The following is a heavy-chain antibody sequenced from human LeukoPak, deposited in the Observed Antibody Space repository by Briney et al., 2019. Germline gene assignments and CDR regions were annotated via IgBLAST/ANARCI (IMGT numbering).Heavy chain of an antibody. D-gene: IGHD3-10*01. CDR1: GFTFSNYG. J-gene: IGHJ4*02. CDR3: AKDQKVRGVENFDY. V-gene: IGHV3-30*18. Sequence: GGSLRLSCAASGFTFSNYGMHWVRQAPGKGLEWVATISYDGRDHYYADSVKGRFTVSRDNSKNTLYLQMNSLRAEDTAVYYCAKDQKVRGVENFDYWGQGTLVTVSS. CDR2: ISYDGRDH.